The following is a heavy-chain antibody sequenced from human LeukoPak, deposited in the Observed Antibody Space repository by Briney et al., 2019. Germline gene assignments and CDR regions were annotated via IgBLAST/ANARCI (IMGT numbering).Heavy chain of an antibody. CDR1: GFTFSYYW. J-gene: IGHJ4*02. CDR3: ARGQPYRSSWYGSRADEDYFDY. Sequence: GGSLRLSCVASGFTFSYYWMSWVRQAPGKGLEWVANVKEDGSENYSVDSVKGRFTISRDNAKTSLYLQMNSLRGEDTALYYCARGQPYRSSWYGSRADEDYFDYWGQGTLVTVSS. CDR2: VKEDGSEN. D-gene: IGHD6-13*01. V-gene: IGHV3-7*03.